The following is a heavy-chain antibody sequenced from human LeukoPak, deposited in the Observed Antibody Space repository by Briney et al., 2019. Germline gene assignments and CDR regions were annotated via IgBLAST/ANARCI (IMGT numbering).Heavy chain of an antibody. V-gene: IGHV3-30*02. CDR3: AKEKAMTTVTFNCFDS. CDR1: GFTFSSCG. D-gene: IGHD4-11*01. J-gene: IGHJ5*01. CDR2: IRYDGSNK. Sequence: GGSLRLSCAASGFTFSSCGMHWVRQAPGKGLEWVAFIRYDGSNKYYADSVKGRFTISRDNSKNTLYLQMNSLRAEDTAVYYCAKEKAMTTVTFNCFDSWGQGTLVTVSS.